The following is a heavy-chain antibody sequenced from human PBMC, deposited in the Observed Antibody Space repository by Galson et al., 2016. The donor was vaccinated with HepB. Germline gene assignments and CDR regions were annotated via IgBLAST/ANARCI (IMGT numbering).Heavy chain of an antibody. J-gene: IGHJ6*02. Sequence: LSCAAPGFTFSSYAMSWVRQAPGKGLEWVSGISGRGGSTYYADTVEGRFTISRDNSKNTLYLQMKSLRAEDTAVYYCAKSLLGVTLVSYYYGMDVWGQGTTVTVSS. CDR2: ISGRGGST. V-gene: IGHV3-23*01. CDR3: AKSLLGVTLVSYYYGMDV. D-gene: IGHD2-21*02. CDR1: GFTFSSYA.